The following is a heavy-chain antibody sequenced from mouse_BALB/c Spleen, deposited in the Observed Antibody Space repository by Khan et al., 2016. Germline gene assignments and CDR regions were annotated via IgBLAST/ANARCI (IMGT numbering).Heavy chain of an antibody. CDR1: GFNIKDTY. D-gene: IGHD3-1*01. CDR3: ARRGARARAMGY. CDR2: IDPANGNT. V-gene: IGHV14-3*02. Sequence: VHLQQPGAELVKPGASVKLSCTASGFNIKDTYMYWVKQRPEQGLEWIGRIDPANGNTKYDPKFQGKVTITADTSSNTAYLQLSSLTSEDTAVYYCARRGARARAMGYWGQGTSCTVSS. J-gene: IGHJ4*01.